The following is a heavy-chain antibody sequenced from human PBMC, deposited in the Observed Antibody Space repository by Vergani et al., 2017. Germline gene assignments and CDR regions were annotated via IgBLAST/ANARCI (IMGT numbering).Heavy chain of an antibody. CDR3: AGVEVVPAAMPFDY. V-gene: IGHV4-59*01. Sequence: QVQLQESGPGLVKPSETLSLTCTVSGGSLSSYYWSWIRQPPGKGLEWIGYIYYSGSTNYNPSLKSRVTISVDTSKNQFSLKLSSVTAADTAVYYCAGVEVVPAAMPFDYWGQGTLVTVSS. CDR1: GGSLSSYY. D-gene: IGHD2-2*01. CDR2: IYYSGST. J-gene: IGHJ4*02.